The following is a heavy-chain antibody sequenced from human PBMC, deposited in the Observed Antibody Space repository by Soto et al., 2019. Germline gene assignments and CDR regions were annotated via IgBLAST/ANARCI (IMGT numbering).Heavy chain of an antibody. CDR2: INSDESST. D-gene: IGHD1-1*01. CDR3: VRLKPGTAAFDY. V-gene: IGHV3-74*01. CDR1: GFTFSRHW. Sequence: EVQLVESGGGLVQPGGSLRLSCAASGFTFSRHWMHWVRQAPGKGLVWVSRINSDESSTYYADSVKGRFTISRDNAKNTLYLQMNSLRAEDTAVYYCVRLKPGTAAFDYWGQGTLVTVSS. J-gene: IGHJ4*02.